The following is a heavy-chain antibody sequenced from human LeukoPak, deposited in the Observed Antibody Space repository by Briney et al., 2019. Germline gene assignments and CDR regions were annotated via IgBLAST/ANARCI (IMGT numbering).Heavy chain of an antibody. D-gene: IGHD2-21*01. CDR2: MSPKRGDT. V-gene: IGHV1-8*01. J-gene: IGHJ3*02. CDR1: GYNFRSHD. Sequence: ASVKVSCKASGYNFRSHDINWVRQATGQGLEWMGWMSPKRGDTGYAQTFQGRITMTRDTSINTAYMELNSLTSEDTAVYYCARTNLADCGGECETDAFDIWGHGTMVTVSS. CDR3: ARTNLADCGGECETDAFDI.